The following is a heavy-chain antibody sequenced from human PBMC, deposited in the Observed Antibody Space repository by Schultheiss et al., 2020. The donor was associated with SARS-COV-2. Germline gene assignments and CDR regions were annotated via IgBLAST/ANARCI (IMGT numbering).Heavy chain of an antibody. Sequence: ASVKVSCKASGGTFSSYDINWVRQATGQGLEWMGWMNPNSGNTGYAQKFQGRVTITRNTSISTAYMELSSLRSEDTAVYYCARGLWITGTTRRAPLGYWGQGTLVTVSS. V-gene: IGHV1-8*03. CDR3: ARGLWITGTTRRAPLGY. CDR2: MNPNSGNT. J-gene: IGHJ4*02. D-gene: IGHD1-7*01. CDR1: GGTFSSYD.